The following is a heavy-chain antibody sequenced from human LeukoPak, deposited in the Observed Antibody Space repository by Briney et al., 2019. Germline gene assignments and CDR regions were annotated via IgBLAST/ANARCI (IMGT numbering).Heavy chain of an antibody. Sequence: SETLSLTCTVSGGSISSSDYYWGWIRQPPGKGLEWIGSIYYGGSTYYNPSLKSRVTISVDTSMNQFSLKLSFVTTADTAVYYCARGLRYFDWLPPRAEYFQHWGQGTLVTVSS. CDR2: IYYGGST. CDR3: ARGLRYFDWLPPRAEYFQH. V-gene: IGHV4-39*01. D-gene: IGHD3-9*01. J-gene: IGHJ1*01. CDR1: GGSISSSDYY.